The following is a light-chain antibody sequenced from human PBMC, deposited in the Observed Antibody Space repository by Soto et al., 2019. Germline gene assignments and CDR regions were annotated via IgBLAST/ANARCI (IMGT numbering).Light chain of an antibody. CDR3: SSYTTSSTYV. V-gene: IGLV2-18*02. Sequence: QSALTQPPSVSGSPGQSVTISCTGTGSDVGSYNRVSWYQQPPGTAPKLMIYEVSNRPSGVPDRFSGSKSGNTASLTISGLQAEDEADYYCSSYTTSSTYVFGTGTKVTVL. CDR1: GSDVGSYNR. J-gene: IGLJ1*01. CDR2: EVS.